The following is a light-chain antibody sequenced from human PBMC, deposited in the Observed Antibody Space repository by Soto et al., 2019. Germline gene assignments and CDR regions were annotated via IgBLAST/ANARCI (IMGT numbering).Light chain of an antibody. CDR2: GAS. Sequence: EIVLTQSPGTLSLSPGERATLSCRASQSVSSSYLAWYQQKPGQAPRLLIYGASSRATGIPDRFSGSGSGTDFTLTFSRLEPEDFAVYYCQQYNNWPLITFGQGTRLEIK. CDR1: QSVSSSY. CDR3: QQYNNWPLIT. V-gene: IGKV3-20*01. J-gene: IGKJ5*01.